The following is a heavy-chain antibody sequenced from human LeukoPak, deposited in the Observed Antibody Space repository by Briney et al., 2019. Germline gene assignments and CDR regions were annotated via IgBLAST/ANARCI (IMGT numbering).Heavy chain of an antibody. V-gene: IGHV3-64*01. J-gene: IGHJ4*02. Sequence: GGSLRLSCVASGFSFSSSYWMHWVRQAPGKGLEFVSGVNSNGGNTYYANSVKGRFTISRDNSKNTLYLQMGSLRPEDMAVYHCARVILTGYYYDSWGQGTLVTVSS. D-gene: IGHD3-9*01. CDR2: VNSNGGNT. CDR1: GFSFSSSYW. CDR3: ARVILTGYYYDS.